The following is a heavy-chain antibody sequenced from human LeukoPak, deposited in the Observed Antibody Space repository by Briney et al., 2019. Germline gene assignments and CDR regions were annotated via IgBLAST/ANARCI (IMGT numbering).Heavy chain of an antibody. V-gene: IGHV4-34*01. CDR2: INHSGST. CDR3: TAGYSSSWYYFDY. Sequence: SETLSLTCAVYGGSFGGYYWSWIRQPPGKGLEWIGEINHSGSTNYNPSLKSRVTISVDTSKNQFSLKLSSVTAADTAVYYCTAGYSSSWYYFDYWGQGTPVTVSS. J-gene: IGHJ4*02. D-gene: IGHD6-13*01. CDR1: GGSFGGYY.